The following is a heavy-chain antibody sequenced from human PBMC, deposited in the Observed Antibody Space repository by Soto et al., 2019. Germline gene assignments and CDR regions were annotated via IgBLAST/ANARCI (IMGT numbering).Heavy chain of an antibody. J-gene: IGHJ4*02. Sequence: SETLSLTCAVYGGSFSGYYWSWIRQPPGKGLEWIGEINHSGSTNYNPSLKSRVTISVDTSKNQFSLKLSSVTAADTAVYYCARGFGRSQFDYWGQETLVTVSS. CDR1: GGSFSGYY. CDR3: ARGFGRSQFDY. V-gene: IGHV4-34*01. D-gene: IGHD3-16*01. CDR2: INHSGST.